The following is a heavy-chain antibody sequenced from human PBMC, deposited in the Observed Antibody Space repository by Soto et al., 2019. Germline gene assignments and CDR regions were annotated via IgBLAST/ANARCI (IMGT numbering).Heavy chain of an antibody. CDR3: ATWHEREHAYDV. CDR1: GLTVSGKKY. J-gene: IGHJ3*01. CDR2: LYDVDGS. D-gene: IGHD1-1*01. V-gene: IGHV3-53*01. Sequence: DVQLVESGGGLMQPGESLRLSCAASGLTVSGKKYVAWVRQAPGKGLQWVSALYDVDGSFYADSVKGRFSTSSDRSKTTVYLQLNGLRPYDTAVYYCATWHEREHAYDVWGQGTTVTVSS.